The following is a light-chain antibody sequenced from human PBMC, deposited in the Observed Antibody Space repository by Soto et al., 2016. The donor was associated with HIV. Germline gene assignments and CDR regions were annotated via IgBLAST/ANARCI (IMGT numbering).Light chain of an antibody. CDR1: QDITTW. V-gene: IGKV1-5*03. CDR3: QQFGNEPYT. J-gene: IGKJ2*01. Sequence: DIQMTQSPSTLSASVGDRVTITCRASQDITTWLAWYQQKPGKPPNLLIYKASNLQNGVPSRFSGSGSGTEFTLSINSLQPDDFATYYCQQFGNEPYTFGQGTKLEIK. CDR2: KAS.